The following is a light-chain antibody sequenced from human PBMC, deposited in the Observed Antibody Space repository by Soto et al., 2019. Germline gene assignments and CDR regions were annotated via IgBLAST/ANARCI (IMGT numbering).Light chain of an antibody. CDR2: GAS. CDR3: QQYGSSGT. J-gene: IGKJ1*01. Sequence: EIVLTQSPGTLSLSPGERATLSCRASQSVSSSYLAWYQQKPGQAPRLLIYGASSRATGIPARFSGSGSGTDFTLTISSLLPEDFAVYYCQQYGSSGTFGQGTKV. CDR1: QSVSSSY. V-gene: IGKV3-20*01.